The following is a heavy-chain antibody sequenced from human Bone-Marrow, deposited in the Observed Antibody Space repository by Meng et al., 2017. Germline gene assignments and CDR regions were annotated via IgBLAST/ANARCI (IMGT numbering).Heavy chain of an antibody. CDR3: ASLYGDSSVWYLDL. Sequence: QGQLQESGPGLVKPSQTLSLTCTVSGGSISSGNNYWSWIRQHPGKGLEYIGYIYYSGSTYYNPSLKSRVIISVDTSKNQFSLRLNSVTAADTAVYYCASLYGDSSVWYLDLWGRGTLVTVSS. V-gene: IGHV4-31*03. D-gene: IGHD4-17*01. CDR2: IYYSGST. CDR1: GGSISSGNNY. J-gene: IGHJ2*01.